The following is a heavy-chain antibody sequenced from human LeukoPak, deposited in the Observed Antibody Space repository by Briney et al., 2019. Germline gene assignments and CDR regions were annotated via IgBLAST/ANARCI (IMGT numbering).Heavy chain of an antibody. CDR3: AKEGDQFRGYLDA. J-gene: IGHJ6*03. CDR1: GFMFSRLG. V-gene: IGHV3-33*06. D-gene: IGHD3-16*01. CDR2: IWHDGSVE. Sequence: GGSLRLSCTASGFMFSRLGMQWVRQAPGEGLEWVAMIWHDGSVEEYADSVKGRFTISRDDSQNTLYLQMNSLRDDDTAVYYCAKEGDQFRGYLDAWGKGTTVTVSS.